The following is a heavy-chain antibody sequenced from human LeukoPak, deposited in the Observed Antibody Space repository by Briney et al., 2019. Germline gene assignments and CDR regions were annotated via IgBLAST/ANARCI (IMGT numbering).Heavy chain of an antibody. J-gene: IGHJ3*02. D-gene: IGHD3-22*01. V-gene: IGHV1-24*01. CDR3: ATVPSDYYDSTDAFDI. Sequence: GASVKVSCKVSGYTLTELSMHWVRQAPGKGLEWMGGFDPEDGETIYAQKFQGRVTMTEDTSTDTAYMELSSLRSEDTAVYYCATVPSDYYDSTDAFDIWGQGTMVTVSS. CDR1: GYTLTELS. CDR2: FDPEDGET.